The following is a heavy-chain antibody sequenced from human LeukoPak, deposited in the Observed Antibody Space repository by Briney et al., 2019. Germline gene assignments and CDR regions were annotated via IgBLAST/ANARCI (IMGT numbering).Heavy chain of an antibody. V-gene: IGHV3-23*01. Sequence: QTWGSLRFSCAAYGLSCCSFAMSWVRTGPARGLKWVSSIRGNGDTFYADAVKGRFTLSSDSSTNTVYFQLNNLRVEDTAIYYCARASWVSSTDAVRWGQGTLVTVSS. CDR2: IRGNGDT. D-gene: IGHD3-16*01. J-gene: IGHJ4*02. CDR3: ARASWVSSTDAVR. CDR1: GLSCCSFA.